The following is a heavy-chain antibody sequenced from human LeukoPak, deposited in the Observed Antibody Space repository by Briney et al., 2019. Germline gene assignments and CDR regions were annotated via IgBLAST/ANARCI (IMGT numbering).Heavy chain of an antibody. CDR3: ARHRWEYYYDSSGYPYFDY. D-gene: IGHD3-22*01. CDR1: GGSFSGYY. CDR2: INHSGST. V-gene: IGHV4-34*01. Sequence: SETLSLTCAVYGGSFSGYYWSWIRQPPGKGLEWIGEINHSGSTNYNPSLRSRVTISVDTSKNQFSLKLSSVTAADAAVYYCARHRWEYYYDSSGYPYFDYWGQGTMVTVSS. J-gene: IGHJ4*02.